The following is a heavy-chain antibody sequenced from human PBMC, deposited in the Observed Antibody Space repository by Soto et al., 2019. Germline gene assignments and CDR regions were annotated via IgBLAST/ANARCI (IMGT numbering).Heavy chain of an antibody. J-gene: IGHJ4*02. D-gene: IGHD5-18*01. CDR2: ISGSGSIA. CDR1: GCACRTYA. CDR3: AKRGGAYSSGYLCFGY. Sequence: GVSLRLSCAACGCACRTYAMGWVRQSPGKGLEWVSLISGSGSIAYYAASSKCRFTICRDNSKNTVFIQMSSLRTDDTAVFYCAKRGGAYSSGYLCFGYWGQGNRVAVSS. V-gene: IGHV3-23*01.